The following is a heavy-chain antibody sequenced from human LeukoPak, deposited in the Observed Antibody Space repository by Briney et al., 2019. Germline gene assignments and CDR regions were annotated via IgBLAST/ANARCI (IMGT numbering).Heavy chain of an antibody. CDR3: ASYPTDYYGMDV. Sequence: PGGSLRLSCVGTGFTFSTYRMNWVRQAPGKGLEWVSSISSSSSYIYYADSVKGRITISGDNAKNSLYLQMNSLRAEDTAVYYCASYPTDYYGMDVWGQGTTVTVSS. V-gene: IGHV3-21*01. J-gene: IGHJ6*02. CDR2: ISSSSSYI. D-gene: IGHD1-14*01. CDR1: GFTFSTYR.